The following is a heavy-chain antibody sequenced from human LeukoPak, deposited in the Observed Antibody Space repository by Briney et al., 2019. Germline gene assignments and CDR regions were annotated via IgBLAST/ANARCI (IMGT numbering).Heavy chain of an antibody. J-gene: IGHJ4*02. V-gene: IGHV3-66*01. CDR2: IDSGGSS. CDR1: GFSVSGNY. Sequence: PGGSLRLSCAASGFSVSGNYMSWVRQAPGKGLEWVSVIDSGGSSYYADSVKGRFTISRDNSKNTLYLQMNSLRAEDTAVYYCARDHAADIVATGEDYWGQGTLVTVSS. CDR3: ARDHAADIVATGEDY. D-gene: IGHD5-12*01.